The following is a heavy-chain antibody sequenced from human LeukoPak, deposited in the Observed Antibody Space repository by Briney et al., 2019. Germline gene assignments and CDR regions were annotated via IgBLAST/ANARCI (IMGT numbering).Heavy chain of an antibody. D-gene: IGHD6-25*01. CDR2: IYYSGST. CDR1: GGSISSYY. J-gene: IGHJ3*02. V-gene: IGHV4-59*01. Sequence: SETLSLTCTVSGGSISSYYWSWIRQPPGKGLEWIGYIYYSGSTNYNPSLKSRVTISVDTSKNQFSLKLRSVTAADTAVYYCARSRAGGYDAFDIWGQGTMVTVSS. CDR3: ARSRAGGYDAFDI.